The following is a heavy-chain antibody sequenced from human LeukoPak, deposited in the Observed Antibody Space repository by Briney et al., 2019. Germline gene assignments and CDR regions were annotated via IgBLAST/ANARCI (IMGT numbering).Heavy chain of an antibody. Sequence: GESLKISCKGSGYSFTSYWIGWVRRMPGKGLEWMGIIYPGDSDTRYSPSFQGQVTISADKSISTAYLQWSSLKASDTAMYYCARSPIAAAGSSAEYFQHWGQGTLVTVSS. V-gene: IGHV5-51*01. D-gene: IGHD6-13*01. J-gene: IGHJ1*01. CDR2: IYPGDSDT. CDR3: ARSPIAAAGSSAEYFQH. CDR1: GYSFTSYW.